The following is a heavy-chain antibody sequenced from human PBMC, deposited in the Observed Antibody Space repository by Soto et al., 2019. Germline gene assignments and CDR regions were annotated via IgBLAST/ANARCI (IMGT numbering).Heavy chain of an antibody. CDR2: IYYSGST. V-gene: IGHV4-39*01. CDR3: ARHVVVVAAIGY. Sequence: SETLSLTCTVSGGSISSSSYYWRWIRQPPGKGLEWIGSIYYSGSTYYNPSLKSRVTISVDTSKNQFSLKLSSVTAADTAVYYCARHVVVVAAIGYWGQGTLVTVLL. J-gene: IGHJ4*02. CDR1: GGSISSSSYY. D-gene: IGHD2-15*01.